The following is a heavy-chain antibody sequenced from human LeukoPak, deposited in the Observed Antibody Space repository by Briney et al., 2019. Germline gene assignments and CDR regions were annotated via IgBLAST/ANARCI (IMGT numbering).Heavy chain of an antibody. V-gene: IGHV3-53*01. CDR2: IYSGGST. Sequence: GGSLRLSCAASGFTFSSYGMHWVRQAPGKGLEWVSVIYSGGSTYYADSVKGRFTISRDNSKNTLYLQMNSLRAEDTAVYYCARAFGGSSLRYFDYWGQGTLVTVSS. CDR3: ARAFGGSSLRYFDY. CDR1: GFTFSSYG. D-gene: IGHD1-26*01. J-gene: IGHJ4*02.